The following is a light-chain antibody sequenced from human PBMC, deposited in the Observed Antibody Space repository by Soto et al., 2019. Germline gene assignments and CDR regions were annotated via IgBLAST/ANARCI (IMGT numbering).Light chain of an antibody. Sequence: ENVLTQSPCTLSLYPGERATLPCRASQSVSSYYLAWYQQKPGQAPRLLIYAASSRATGIPDRFSGSGSGTDFTLTISRLEPEDFAVYYCQQYGGSPRTFGQGTKVDVK. J-gene: IGKJ1*01. CDR3: QQYGGSPRT. V-gene: IGKV3-20*01. CDR2: AAS. CDR1: QSVSSYY.